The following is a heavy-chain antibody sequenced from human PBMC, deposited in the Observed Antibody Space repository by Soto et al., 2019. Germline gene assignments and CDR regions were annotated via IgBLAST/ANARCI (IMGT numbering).Heavy chain of an antibody. CDR2: LNTYNGNT. Sequence: QIQLVQSGGEVMQPGASVRVSCKTSGYTFTTYGVTWVRQAPGQGLEWMGWLNTYNGNTKYAQKLQGRVTMTTGTSTSTVYVELRSLRSVGTAVDYRASFTTPAGGDFWGQGKLV. V-gene: IGHV1-18*01. D-gene: IGHD1-1*01. CDR1: GYTFTTYG. CDR3: ASFTTPAGGDF. J-gene: IGHJ4*02.